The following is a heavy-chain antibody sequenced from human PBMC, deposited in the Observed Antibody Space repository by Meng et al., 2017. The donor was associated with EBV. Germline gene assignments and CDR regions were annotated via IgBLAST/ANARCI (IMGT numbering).Heavy chain of an antibody. V-gene: IGHV1-69*06. Sequence: GAVVKKAGFAGKVSCKALGGTFSSYSISWVRQAPGQGLEWMGGIIPIFGTANYAQKFQGRVTITADKSTSTAYMELSSLRSEDTAVYYCARAEIAAAGRLDYWGQGTLVTVSS. CDR2: IIPIFGTA. J-gene: IGHJ4*02. D-gene: IGHD6-13*01. CDR3: ARAEIAAAGRLDY. CDR1: GGTFSSYS.